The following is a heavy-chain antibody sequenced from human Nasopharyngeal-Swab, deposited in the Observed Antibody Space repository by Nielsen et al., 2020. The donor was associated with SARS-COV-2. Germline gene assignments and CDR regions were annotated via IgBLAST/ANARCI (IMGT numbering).Heavy chain of an antibody. V-gene: IGHV4-39*01. CDR2: IYYNGNT. Sequence: SETLSLTCTVSGVSIAYCTFYWGWLRQPPGMGLEWIGNIYYNGNTYQNPSHKSRLTISVDKSKNQFSLQLSSVTAADTAVYYCVRSSSWYYFDYWAQGTQVTVSS. D-gene: IGHD6-13*01. CDR3: VRSSSWYYFDY. CDR1: GVSIAYCTFY. J-gene: IGHJ4*02.